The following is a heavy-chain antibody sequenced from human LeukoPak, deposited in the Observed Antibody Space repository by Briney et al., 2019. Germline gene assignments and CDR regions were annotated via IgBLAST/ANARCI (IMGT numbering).Heavy chain of an antibody. CDR2: ISGSGGGT. D-gene: IGHD3-22*01. CDR3: AKRGVVIRVILVGFHKEAYYFDS. J-gene: IGHJ4*02. V-gene: IGHV3-23*01. CDR1: GITLSNYG. Sequence: GGSLRLSCAVSGITLSNYGMSWVRQAPGEGLEWVAGISGSGGGTNYADSVKGRFTISRDNPKNTLYLQMNSLRAEDTAVYFCAKRGVVIRVILVGFHKEAYYFDSWGQGALVTVSS.